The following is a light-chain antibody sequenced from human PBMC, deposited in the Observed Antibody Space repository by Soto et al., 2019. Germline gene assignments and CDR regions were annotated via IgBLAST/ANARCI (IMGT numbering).Light chain of an antibody. CDR2: AAS. Sequence: DSQMTQSPSSLSASVGDRVTITCRASQSISSYLNWYQQKPGKAPKLLIYAASSLQSGVPSRFSGSGSGTDFTLTISSLQPEDFATYYCQQSYSTRYTFGQGTKVDIK. CDR1: QSISSY. CDR3: QQSYSTRYT. V-gene: IGKV1-39*01. J-gene: IGKJ2*01.